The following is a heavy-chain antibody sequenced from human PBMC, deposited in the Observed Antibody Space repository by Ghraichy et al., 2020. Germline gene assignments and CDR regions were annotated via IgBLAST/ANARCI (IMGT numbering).Heavy chain of an antibody. CDR2: IKSKTDAGST. Sequence: GGSLRLSCAASQFSFEDAWMTWVRQAPGKGLEWVGRIKSKTDAGSTDYAAPVKGRFTISRDDSKNTVYLQMNSLKTEDTAVYYCTTSQWDLPYFAYWGQGTLVTVSS. CDR1: QFSFEDAW. J-gene: IGHJ4*02. V-gene: IGHV3-15*01. D-gene: IGHD1-26*01. CDR3: TTSQWDLPYFAY.